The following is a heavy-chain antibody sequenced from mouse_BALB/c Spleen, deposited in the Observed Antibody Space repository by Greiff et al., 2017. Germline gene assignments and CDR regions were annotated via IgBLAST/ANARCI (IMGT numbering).Heavy chain of an antibody. CDR2: IYPGNSDT. D-gene: IGHD2-10*02. J-gene: IGHJ3*01. CDR1: GYTFTSYW. CDR3: QYGNTWFAY. V-gene: IGHV1-5*01. Sequence: EVQLLQSGTVLVRPGASVKLSCKASGYTFTSYWMHWVKQRPGQGLEWIGAIYPGNSDTSYNQKFKGKAKLTAVTSASTAYLELSSLTNEDSAVCYCQYGNTWFAYWGQGTLVTVSA.